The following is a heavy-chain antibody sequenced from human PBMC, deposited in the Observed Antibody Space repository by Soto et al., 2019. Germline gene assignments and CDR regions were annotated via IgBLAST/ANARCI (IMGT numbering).Heavy chain of an antibody. CDR3: ARDPFGEYYFDY. V-gene: IGHV4-59*12. Sequence: SETLSLTCTVSGGSISSYYWSWIRQPPGKGLEWIGYIYYSGSTNYNPSLKSRVTISVDTSKNQFSLKLSSVTAADTAVYYCARDPFGEYYFDYWGQGTLVTVSS. CDR1: GGSISSYY. CDR2: IYYSGST. D-gene: IGHD3-10*01. J-gene: IGHJ4*02.